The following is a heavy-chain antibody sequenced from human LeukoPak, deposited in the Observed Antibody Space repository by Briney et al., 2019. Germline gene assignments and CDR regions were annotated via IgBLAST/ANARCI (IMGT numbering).Heavy chain of an antibody. D-gene: IGHD6-19*01. J-gene: IGHJ1*01. Sequence: GGSLRLSCAASGFRFGDYAMHRVRQVPGKGLEWVALISWDVGSTYYGDSVKGRFAISRDNSKNSLYLQMNSLRTEDTAFYYCAKGLAVAGVTPVAECFHHWGQGTLVTVSS. V-gene: IGHV3-43D*03. CDR1: GFRFGDYA. CDR3: AKGLAVAGVTPVAECFHH. CDR2: ISWDVGST.